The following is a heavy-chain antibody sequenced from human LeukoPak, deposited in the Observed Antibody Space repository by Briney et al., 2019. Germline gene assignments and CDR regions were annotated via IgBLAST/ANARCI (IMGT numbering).Heavy chain of an antibody. CDR1: GGSISSGGYY. Sequence: PSETLSLTCTVSGGSISSGGYYWSWIRQHPEKGLEWIGYIYYSGSTYYNPSLKSRVTISVDTSKNQFSLKLSSVTAADTAVYYCATIGSGNYYTDYYFDYWGQGTLVTVSS. CDR2: IYYSGST. V-gene: IGHV4-31*03. CDR3: ATIGSGNYYTDYYFDY. D-gene: IGHD3-10*01. J-gene: IGHJ4*02.